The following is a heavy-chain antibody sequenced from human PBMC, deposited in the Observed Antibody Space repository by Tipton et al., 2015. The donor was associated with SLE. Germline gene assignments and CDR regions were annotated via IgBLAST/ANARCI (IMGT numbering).Heavy chain of an antibody. V-gene: IGHV4-31*03. CDR1: GGSICRGTYY. J-gene: IGHJ4*01. D-gene: IGHD6-19*01. CDR3: ARAVAGNSEYFDY. CDR2: IYNSGGT. Sequence: TLSLTCIVSGGSICRGTYYWSWIRHHPRKGPEWIGYIYNSGGTYYNPSLKSRVTISIDTSRNQFSLNLNSVTAADTALYYCARAVAGNSEYFDYWGHGTLVTVSS.